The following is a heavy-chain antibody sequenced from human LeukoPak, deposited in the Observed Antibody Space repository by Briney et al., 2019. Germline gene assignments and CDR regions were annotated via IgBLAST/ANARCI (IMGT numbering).Heavy chain of an antibody. Sequence: SETLSLTCTVSGGSISSYYWSWIRQPPGKGLEWIGYIYYSGSTNYNPSLKSRVTISVDTSKNQFSLKLSSVTAADTAVYYCARDRSDSGWYPKAFDIWGQGTMVTVSS. CDR3: ARDRSDSGWYPKAFDI. CDR1: GGSISSYY. V-gene: IGHV4-59*01. CDR2: IYYSGST. J-gene: IGHJ3*02. D-gene: IGHD6-19*01.